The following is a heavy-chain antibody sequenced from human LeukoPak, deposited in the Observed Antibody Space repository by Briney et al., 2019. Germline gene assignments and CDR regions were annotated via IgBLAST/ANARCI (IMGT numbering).Heavy chain of an antibody. CDR2: INHSGST. D-gene: IGHD3-22*01. CDR1: GGSFNGYY. Sequence: PSETLSLTCAVYGGSFNGYYWSWIRQPPGKGLEWIGEINHSGSTNYSPSLKSRVTISVDTSKNQFSLKLSSVTAADTAVYYCARLSGYYSWYFDYWGQGTLVTVSS. V-gene: IGHV4-34*01. CDR3: ARLSGYYSWYFDY. J-gene: IGHJ4*02.